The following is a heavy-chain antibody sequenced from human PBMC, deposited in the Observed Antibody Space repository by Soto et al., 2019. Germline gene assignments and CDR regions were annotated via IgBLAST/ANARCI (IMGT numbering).Heavy chain of an antibody. J-gene: IGHJ5*02. CDR1: GYTFTSYD. D-gene: IGHD2-2*01. CDR2: ISAYNGNT. V-gene: IGHV1-18*01. CDR3: ARDGSVVPAATHNWFDP. Sequence: XXVKVSCKASGYTFTSYDISWVRHAPGQGLEWMGWISAYNGNTNYAQKLQGRVTMTTDTSTSTAYMELRSLRSDETAVYYCARDGSVVPAATHNWFDPWGQGTLVTVSS.